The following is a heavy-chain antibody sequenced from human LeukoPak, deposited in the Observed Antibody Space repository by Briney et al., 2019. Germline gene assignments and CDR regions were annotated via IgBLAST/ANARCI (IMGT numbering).Heavy chain of an antibody. J-gene: IGHJ6*02. V-gene: IGHV3-23*01. D-gene: IGHD3-10*01. CDR3: AKGVRGDNYYYYGMDV. Sequence: GGSLRLSCAASGFTFSNYAMSWVGQAPGKGLEWVSVISGRAGSTNYADSVKGRFTISRDSSKNTLYLQMNSLRAEDTAVYYCAKGVRGDNYYYYGMDVWGQGTTVIVSS. CDR1: GFTFSNYA. CDR2: ISGRAGST.